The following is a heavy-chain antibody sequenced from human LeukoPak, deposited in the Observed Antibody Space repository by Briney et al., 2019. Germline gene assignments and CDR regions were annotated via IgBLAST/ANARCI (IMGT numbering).Heavy chain of an antibody. CDR3: GTSSGGSGTYFDY. V-gene: IGHV4-30-2*01. J-gene: IGHJ4*02. CDR1: GGSISSGGYS. CDR2: ICHSGST. D-gene: IGHD3-10*01. Sequence: SETLSLTCSVSGGSISSGGYSWTWIRQPPGKGLEWIGYICHSGSTYYNPSLKSRVTISVDRSKNQFSLNLRSVTAADTAVYYCGTSSGGSGTYFDYWGQGTLVTVSS.